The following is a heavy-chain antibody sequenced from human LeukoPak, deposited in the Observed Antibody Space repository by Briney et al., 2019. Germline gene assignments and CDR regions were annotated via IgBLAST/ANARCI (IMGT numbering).Heavy chain of an antibody. CDR2: ISGSGGST. CDR1: GFTFSSYA. Sequence: GGSLRLSCAASGFTFSSYAMSWVRQAPGKGLEWVSAISGSGGSTYYADSVKGRFTISRDNSKNTLYLQMNSLRAEDTAVYYCAKAYLTDIVVVVAADYWGQGALVTVSS. D-gene: IGHD2-15*01. J-gene: IGHJ4*02. V-gene: IGHV3-23*01. CDR3: AKAYLTDIVVVVAADY.